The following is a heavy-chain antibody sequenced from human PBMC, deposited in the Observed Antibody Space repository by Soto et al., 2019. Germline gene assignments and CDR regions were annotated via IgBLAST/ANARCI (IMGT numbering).Heavy chain of an antibody. CDR1: GYTFTSYY. D-gene: IGHD3-9*01. Sequence: GASVKVSCKASGYTFTSYYMHWVRQAPGQGLEWMGIINPSGGSTSYAQKFQGRVTMTRDTSTSTVYMELSSLRSEDTAVYYCARGCDVLRYFDWFSTNKVPLDPWGQGTLVTVSS. CDR3: ARGCDVLRYFDWFSTNKVPLDP. J-gene: IGHJ5*02. V-gene: IGHV1-46*03. CDR2: INPSGGST.